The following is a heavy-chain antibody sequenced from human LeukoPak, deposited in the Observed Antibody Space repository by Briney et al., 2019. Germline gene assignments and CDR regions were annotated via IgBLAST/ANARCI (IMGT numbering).Heavy chain of an antibody. CDR2: INPSGGST. CDR1: GYTFTSYY. CDR3: ARGYCSGGRCRPGDD. Sequence: ASVKVSCKASGYTFTSYYPHWVRQAPGQGLEWVGIINPSGGSTTYAQNFQGRVTMTRDTSTSTVYMELSSLRSEDTAVYYCARGYCSGGRCRPGDDWGQGTLVTVSS. D-gene: IGHD2-15*01. J-gene: IGHJ4*02. V-gene: IGHV1-46*01.